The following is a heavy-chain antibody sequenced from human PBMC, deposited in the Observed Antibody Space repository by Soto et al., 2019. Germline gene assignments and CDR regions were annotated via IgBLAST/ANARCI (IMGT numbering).Heavy chain of an antibody. D-gene: IGHD3-22*01. Sequence: EVQVLESGGGLVQPGGSLGLSCAASGFPFSAYTMNWVRQAPGKGLEWVSGISGSGSTTYYADSVKGRFTISRDNSKNTVHLQLNSLRAEDTAVYYCASGQRTVVTSPLGWGQGTLVTVSS. J-gene: IGHJ4*02. V-gene: IGHV3-23*01. CDR1: GFPFSAYT. CDR2: ISGSGSTT. CDR3: ASGQRTVVTSPLG.